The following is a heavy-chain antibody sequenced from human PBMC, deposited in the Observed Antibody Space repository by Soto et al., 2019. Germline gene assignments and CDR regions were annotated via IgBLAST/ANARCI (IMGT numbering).Heavy chain of an antibody. CDR2: MNPESGNT. D-gene: IGHD3-16*01. Sequence: QVQLVQSGAEVKKPGASVKVSCKASGYTFTNYDIHWVRQATGQGLEWMGWMNPESGNTGQSKQFQGRVTMTRDTSRSTAYMEMTSLRSEDTAVYYCARGRFRRTWFDPWGQGTLVTVSS. CDR3: ARGRFRRTWFDP. CDR1: GYTFTNYD. V-gene: IGHV1-8*01. J-gene: IGHJ5*02.